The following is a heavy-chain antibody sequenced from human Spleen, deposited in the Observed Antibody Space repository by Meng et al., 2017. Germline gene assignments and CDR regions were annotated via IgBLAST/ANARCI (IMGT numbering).Heavy chain of an antibody. Sequence: GESLKISCAASGFTFSDYYMNWVRQAPGKGLEWVSSISSSSSYIYYADSVKGRFTISRDNAKNSLFLQMNSLRAEDTAVYYCARDRGNYGDYDYYYYYGMDVWGQGTTVTVSS. CDR1: GFTFSDYY. J-gene: IGHJ6*02. V-gene: IGHV3-21*01. D-gene: IGHD4-17*01. CDR2: ISSSSSYI. CDR3: ARDRGNYGDYDYYYYYGMDV.